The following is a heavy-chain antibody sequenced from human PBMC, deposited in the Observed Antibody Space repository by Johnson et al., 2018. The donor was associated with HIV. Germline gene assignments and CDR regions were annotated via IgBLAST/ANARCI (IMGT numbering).Heavy chain of an antibody. J-gene: IGHJ3*02. CDR2: IRYEGSNK. D-gene: IGHD1-7*01. V-gene: IGHV3-30*02. CDR3: AKGRSGTNASIDAFDI. Sequence: LWVRQAPGKGLEWVASIRYEGSNKYYADSVKGRVTISRDNSKNTLYLQIKSLRAKDTAVYYCAKGRSGTNASIDAFDIWGQGTMVTVSS.